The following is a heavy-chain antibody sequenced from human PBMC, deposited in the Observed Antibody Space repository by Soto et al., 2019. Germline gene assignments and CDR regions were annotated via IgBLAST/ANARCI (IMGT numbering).Heavy chain of an antibody. CDR1: GGSISDGYY. Sequence: SETLSLTCTVSGGSISDGYYWSWIRQHPGKGLEWIGSISYSGSTSYNPSLKSRLTISVDRSKSQFSLNLSSVTAADTAVYYCARRDRSGYSYWLDTWGQGALVPVSS. D-gene: IGHD3-22*01. CDR2: ISYSGST. V-gene: IGHV4-31*03. J-gene: IGHJ5*02. CDR3: ARRDRSGYSYWLDT.